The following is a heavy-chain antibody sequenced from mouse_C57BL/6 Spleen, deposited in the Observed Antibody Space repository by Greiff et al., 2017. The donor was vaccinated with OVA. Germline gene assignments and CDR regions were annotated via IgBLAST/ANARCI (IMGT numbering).Heavy chain of an antibody. V-gene: IGHV5-9-1*02. CDR2: ISSGGDYI. D-gene: IGHD2-4*01. J-gene: IGHJ1*03. Sequence: EVNVVESGAGLVKPGGSLKLSCAASGFTFSSYAMSWVRQTPEKRLEWVAYISSGGDYIYYADTVKGRFTISRDNARNTLYLQMSSLKSEDTAMYYCTRDDYDDWYFDVWGTGTTVTVSS. CDR3: TRDDYDDWYFDV. CDR1: GFTFSSYA.